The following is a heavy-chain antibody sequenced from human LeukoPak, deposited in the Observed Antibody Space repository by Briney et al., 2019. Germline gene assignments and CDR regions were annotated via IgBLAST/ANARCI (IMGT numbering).Heavy chain of an antibody. D-gene: IGHD5-18*01. J-gene: IGHJ6*02. Sequence: PSETLSLTCAVYGGSFSGYYWSWIRQPPGKGLEWIGEINHSGSTNYNPSLKSRVTISVDTFKNQFSLKLSSVTAADTAVYYCAKTGPRTYSYGPRPYYYYYGMDVWGQGTTVTVSS. CDR3: AKTGPRTYSYGPRPYYYYYGMDV. CDR1: GGSFSGYY. V-gene: IGHV4-34*01. CDR2: INHSGST.